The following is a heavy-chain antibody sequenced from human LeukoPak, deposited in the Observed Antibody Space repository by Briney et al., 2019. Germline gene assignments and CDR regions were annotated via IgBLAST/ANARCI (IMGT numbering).Heavy chain of an antibody. CDR1: GYSFTSYW. J-gene: IGHJ4*02. V-gene: IGHV5-51*01. CDR3: ARRRFGELLSNPFDY. Sequence: KISCKGSGYSFTSYWIGWVRQMPGKGLEWMGIIYPGDSDTRYSPSFQGQVTISADKSISTAYLQWSSLKASDTAMYYCARRRFGELLSNPFDYWGQGTLVTVSS. CDR2: IYPGDSDT. D-gene: IGHD3-10*01.